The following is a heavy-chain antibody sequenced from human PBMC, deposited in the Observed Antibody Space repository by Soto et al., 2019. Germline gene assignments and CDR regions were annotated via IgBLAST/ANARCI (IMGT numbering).Heavy chain of an antibody. Sequence: SVKVSCKASGGTFSSYTISWVRQAPGQGLEWMGRIIPILGIANYAQKFQGRVTITADKSTSTAYMELSSLRSEDTAVYYCARDPDIVLVVAAPVGAFDIWGHGTMVTVSS. J-gene: IGHJ3*02. CDR1: GGTFSSYT. V-gene: IGHV1-69*04. CDR2: IIPILGIA. D-gene: IGHD2-15*01. CDR3: ARDPDIVLVVAAPVGAFDI.